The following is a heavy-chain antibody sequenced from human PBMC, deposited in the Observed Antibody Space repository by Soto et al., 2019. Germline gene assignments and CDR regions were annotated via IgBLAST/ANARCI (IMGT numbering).Heavy chain of an antibody. J-gene: IGHJ4*02. CDR3: ARDLSSYFYY. D-gene: IGHD6-6*01. CDR1: GGSISSYY. Sequence: QVQLQESGPGLVKPSETLSLTCTVSGGSISSYYWSWIRQPPGKALEWIGYIYYSGSTNYNPSLKRRGNISVDTSKNQFSLKLSSVTAADTAVDYCARDLSSYFYYWGQGTLVTVSS. CDR2: IYYSGST. V-gene: IGHV4-59*01.